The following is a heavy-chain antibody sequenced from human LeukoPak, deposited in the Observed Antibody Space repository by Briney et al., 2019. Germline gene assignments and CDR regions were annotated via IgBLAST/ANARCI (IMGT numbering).Heavy chain of an antibody. D-gene: IGHD6-6*01. CDR2: IYGGGST. CDR3: ARLLSYSSSSYEYYYYYMDV. Sequence: GGSLRLSCAASGFTVTSNYMSWVRQAPGKGLEWVSVIYGGGSTYYADSVKGRFTISRDNAKNSLYLQMNSLRAEDTAVYYCARLLSYSSSSYEYYYYYMDVWGKGTTVTVSS. CDR1: GFTVTSNY. J-gene: IGHJ6*03. V-gene: IGHV3-66*04.